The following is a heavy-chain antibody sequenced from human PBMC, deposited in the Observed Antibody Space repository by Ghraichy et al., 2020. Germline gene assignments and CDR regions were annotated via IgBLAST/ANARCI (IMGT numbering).Heavy chain of an antibody. J-gene: IGHJ3*02. CDR2: ISSSSSYI. D-gene: IGHD3-22*01. CDR1: GFTFSSYS. CDR3: ARDRTNYYDSSGYYRAGAFDI. Sequence: GGSLRLSCAASGFTFSSYSMNWVRQAPGKGLEWVSSISSSSSYIYYADSVKGRFTISRDNAKNSLYLQMNSLRAEDTAVYYCARDRTNYYDSSGYYRAGAFDIWGQGTMVTVSS. V-gene: IGHV3-21*01.